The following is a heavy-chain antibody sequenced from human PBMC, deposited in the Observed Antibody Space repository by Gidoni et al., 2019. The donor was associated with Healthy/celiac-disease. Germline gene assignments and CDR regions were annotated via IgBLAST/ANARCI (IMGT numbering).Heavy chain of an antibody. Sequence: QVQLVESGGGVVQPGRSLRLSCAASGFTFSSYGMHWVRQAPGKGLEWVAVIWYDGSNKYYADSGKGRFTSSRDNSKNTLYLQMNSLRAEDTAVYYCARDRKGRRDFWSGYYSRLGYGMDVWGQGTTVTVSS. J-gene: IGHJ6*02. V-gene: IGHV3-33*01. CDR2: IWYDGSNK. CDR1: GFTFSSYG. D-gene: IGHD3-3*01. CDR3: ARDRKGRRDFWSGYYSRLGYGMDV.